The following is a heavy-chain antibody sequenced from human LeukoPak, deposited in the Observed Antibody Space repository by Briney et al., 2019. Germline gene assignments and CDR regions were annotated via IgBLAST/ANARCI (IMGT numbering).Heavy chain of an antibody. D-gene: IGHD2-8*01. V-gene: IGHV4-34*09. CDR2: INHSGST. CDR1: GGSFSGYY. J-gene: IGHJ4*02. CDR3: AREGPTRLKVD. Sequence: SETLSLTCAVDGGSFSGYYWTWIRQPPGKGLEWIGEINHSGSTKYNPSLKSRVTISADRPKNQFSLSLSSVTAADTAVYYCAREGPTRLKVDWGQGTLVTVSS.